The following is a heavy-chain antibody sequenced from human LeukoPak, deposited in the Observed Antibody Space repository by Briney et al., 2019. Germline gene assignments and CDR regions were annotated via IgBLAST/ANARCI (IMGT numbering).Heavy chain of an antibody. V-gene: IGHV3-11*04. Sequence: KAGGSLRLTCAASGFTFSGYYMSWIRQAPGKGLEWVSYISSLSTSIYYTDSVKGRFTISRDNAKNSLYLQMNNLRAEATAVYYCGRDKEDWGQGTLVTVSS. J-gene: IGHJ4*02. CDR2: ISSLSTSI. CDR1: GFTFSGYY. CDR3: GRDKED.